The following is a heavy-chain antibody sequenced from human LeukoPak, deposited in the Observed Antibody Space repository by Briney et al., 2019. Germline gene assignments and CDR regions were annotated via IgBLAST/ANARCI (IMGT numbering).Heavy chain of an antibody. CDR2: ISGSVGST. D-gene: IGHD1-26*01. Sequence: PGGSLRLSCAASGFTFSSYAMSWVRQAPGKGLEWVSAISGSVGSTYYADSVKGRCTISRDNSKNTLSLQMNSLRAEDTAVYYCATRGTYYLPHDYWGQGTLVTVSS. V-gene: IGHV3-23*01. CDR3: ATRGTYYLPHDY. J-gene: IGHJ4*02. CDR1: GFTFSSYA.